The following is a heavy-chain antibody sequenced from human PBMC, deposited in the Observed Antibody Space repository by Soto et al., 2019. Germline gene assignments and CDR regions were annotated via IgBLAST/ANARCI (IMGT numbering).Heavy chain of an antibody. Sequence: QVQLVQSGADVKKPGASVKVSCKASGYTFTSYAMHWVRQAPGQRLEWMGWINAGNGKTKYSQKFQGRVTITRDTSASTAYMERSSLRSEDTAVVDCARAFRGYGTGGSGSYPVGYWGQGTLVTVSS. D-gene: IGHD2-15*01. CDR3: ARAFRGYGTGGSGSYPVGY. CDR2: INAGNGKT. J-gene: IGHJ4*02. V-gene: IGHV1-3*01. CDR1: GYTFTSYA.